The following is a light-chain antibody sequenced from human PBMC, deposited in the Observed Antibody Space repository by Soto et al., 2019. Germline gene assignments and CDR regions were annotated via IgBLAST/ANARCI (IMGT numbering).Light chain of an antibody. CDR2: WAS. J-gene: IGKJ2*01. V-gene: IGKV4-1*01. CDR3: QQYYDPPRT. CDR1: QSVLYSSNNKNY. Sequence: DIVMTQSPDSLAVSLGERATINCKSSQSVLYSSNNKNYLAWYQQKPGQPPKLLFYWASSRESAVPDRFSGSGSGTDFTLTINSLQAEDVAVYYCQQYYDPPRTFGRGTKLEIK.